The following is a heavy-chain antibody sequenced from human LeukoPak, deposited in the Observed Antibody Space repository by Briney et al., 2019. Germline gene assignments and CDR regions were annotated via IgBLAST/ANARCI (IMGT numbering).Heavy chain of an antibody. V-gene: IGHV3-23*01. CDR3: AKGMSGSCYSGLHC. J-gene: IGHJ4*02. D-gene: IGHD2-15*01. CDR1: GFTFSGSA. Sequence: GGSLRPSCAASGFTFSGSAMTWVRQAPGKGLEWVSVISGSGDSTFYADSVKGRFTISRDSSKNTVYLQMNSLRAGDTAIYYCAKGMSGSCYSGLHCWGQGTLVTVSS. CDR2: ISGSGDST.